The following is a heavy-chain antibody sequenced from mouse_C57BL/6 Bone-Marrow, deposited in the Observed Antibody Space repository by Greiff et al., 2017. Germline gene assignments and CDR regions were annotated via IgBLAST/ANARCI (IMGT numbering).Heavy chain of an antibody. Sequence: EVQLKQPGAELVRPGASVKLSCTASGFNIKDDYMHWVKQRPEQGLEWIGWIDPENGDTEYASKFKGKATITADTSSNTAYLQLSSLTSEDTAVYDCTSVSRCFDVWGTGSTVTVSS. CDR2: IDPENGDT. J-gene: IGHJ1*03. CDR3: TSVSRCFDV. V-gene: IGHV14-4*01. CDR1: GFNIKDDY.